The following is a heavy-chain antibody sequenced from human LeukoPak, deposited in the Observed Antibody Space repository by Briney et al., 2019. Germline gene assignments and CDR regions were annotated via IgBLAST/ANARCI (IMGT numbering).Heavy chain of an antibody. CDR1: GGSISSGGYY. Sequence: SETLSLTCIVSGGSISSGGYYWSWIRQHPGKGLEWIGYIYYSGSTYYNPSLKSRVTISVDTSKNQFSLKLSSVTAADTAVYYCARRFGSRPRYFDLWGRGTLVAVSS. D-gene: IGHD3-10*01. V-gene: IGHV4-31*03. CDR3: ARRFGSRPRYFDL. CDR2: IYYSGST. J-gene: IGHJ2*01.